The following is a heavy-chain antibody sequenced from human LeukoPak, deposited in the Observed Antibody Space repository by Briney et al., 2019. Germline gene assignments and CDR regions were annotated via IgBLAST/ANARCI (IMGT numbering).Heavy chain of an antibody. D-gene: IGHD1-14*01. J-gene: IGHJ6*02. CDR2: ISGSGGST. CDR3: AKDRPDHYYNYYGMDV. V-gene: IGHV3-23*01. CDR1: RFTFSSDA. Sequence: GGSLRLSCAASRFTFSSDAMSWVRQAPGKGLEWVSAISGSGGSTYYADSVKGRFTISRDNSKNTLYLQMNSLRAEDTAVYYCAKDRPDHYYNYYGMDVWGQGTTVTVSS.